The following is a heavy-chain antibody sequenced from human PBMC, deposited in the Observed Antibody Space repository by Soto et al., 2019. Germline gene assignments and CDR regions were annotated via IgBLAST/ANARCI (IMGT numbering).Heavy chain of an antibody. CDR3: AREGPPLGYCSSTSCYDDY. D-gene: IGHD2-2*01. CDR2: IIPILGIA. V-gene: IGHV1-69*08. Sequence: QVQLVQSGAEVKKPGSSVKVSCKASGGTFSSYTISWVRQAPGQGLEWMGRIIPILGIANYAQKFQGRVTITADKSTSTANMELSSLRSEDKAVYYCAREGPPLGYCSSTSCYDDYWGHGTLVTVSS. CDR1: GGTFSSYT. J-gene: IGHJ4*01.